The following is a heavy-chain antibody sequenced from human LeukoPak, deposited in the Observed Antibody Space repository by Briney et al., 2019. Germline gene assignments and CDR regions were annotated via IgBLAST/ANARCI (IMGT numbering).Heavy chain of an antibody. CDR3: ARDRDVVTAIPSFDY. V-gene: IGHV3-11*01. D-gene: IGHD2-21*02. CDR1: GFTFSDYY. CDR2: ISSSGYTI. Sequence: GSLRLSCAASGFTFSDYYVSWIRQAPGKGLEWVSYISSSGYTIYYADSVKGRFTISRANAKNSLYLQMNSLRAEDTAVYYCARDRDVVTAIPSFDYWGQGTLVTVSS. J-gene: IGHJ4*02.